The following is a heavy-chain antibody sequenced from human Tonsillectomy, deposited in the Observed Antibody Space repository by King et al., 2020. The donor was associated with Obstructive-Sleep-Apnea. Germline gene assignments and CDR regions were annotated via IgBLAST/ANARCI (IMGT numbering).Heavy chain of an antibody. V-gene: IGHV4-31*03. CDR3: AGESSGYCGGDCSGGMDV. J-gene: IGHJ6*02. CDR1: GGSISSGGYY. D-gene: IGHD2-21*02. Sequence: QVQLQESGPGLVKPSQTLSLTCTVSGGSISSGGYYWSWIRQHPGKGLEWIGYIYYSGSTYYNPTLNSRVTISVDTSKNHFSLELSSVTAAATAVYYCAGESSGYCGGDCSGGMDVWGQGTTVTVSS. CDR2: IYYSGST.